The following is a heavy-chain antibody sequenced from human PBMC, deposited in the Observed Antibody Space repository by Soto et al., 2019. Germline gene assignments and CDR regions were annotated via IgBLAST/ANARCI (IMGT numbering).Heavy chain of an antibody. Sequence: EVQLVESGGGLVQPGRSLRLSCAASGFIFGNYAMHWVRQAPGKGLEWVSGISWNSRSLGYADSLKGRFTISRDNAKNSLYLQMNSVRTEDTALYFCAKGAGHLIHYDNYMDVWGKGTTVTVSS. J-gene: IGHJ6*03. CDR3: AKGAGHLIHYDNYMDV. CDR1: GFIFGNYA. V-gene: IGHV3-9*01. D-gene: IGHD3-3*02. CDR2: ISWNSRSL.